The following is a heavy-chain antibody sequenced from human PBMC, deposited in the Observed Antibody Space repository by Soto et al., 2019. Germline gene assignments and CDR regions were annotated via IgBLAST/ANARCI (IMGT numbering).Heavy chain of an antibody. V-gene: IGHV4-59*01. J-gene: IGHJ4*02. Sequence: PSETLSLTCTVSGASITTYYWSWIRQPPGKGLEWIGYISYSGSTDYNPSLKSRVTISFDASKNQISLKLRSATAADTAVYYCARVGSLLDFDYWGQGTLVTVSS. D-gene: IGHD6-19*01. CDR3: ARVGSLLDFDY. CDR1: GASITTYY. CDR2: ISYSGST.